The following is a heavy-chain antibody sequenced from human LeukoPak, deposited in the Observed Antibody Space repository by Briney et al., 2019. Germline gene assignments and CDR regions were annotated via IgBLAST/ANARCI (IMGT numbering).Heavy chain of an antibody. V-gene: IGHV3-7*05. CDR3: AKDFSGDYEFPDF. J-gene: IGHJ4*02. CDR1: GFTFSSYW. Sequence: PGGSLRLSCAASGFTFSSYWMSWVRQAPGKGLEWVANIKQDGSEKYYVDSVKGRFTVSRDNSKNTLYLQMNSLRAEDTAVYYCAKDFSGDYEFPDFWGQGALVTVSS. D-gene: IGHD3/OR15-3a*01. CDR2: IKQDGSEK.